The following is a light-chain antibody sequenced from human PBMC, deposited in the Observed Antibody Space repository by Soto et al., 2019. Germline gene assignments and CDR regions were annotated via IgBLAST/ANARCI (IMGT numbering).Light chain of an antibody. CDR3: QQYNSYSEA. J-gene: IGKJ1*01. CDR2: DAS. V-gene: IGKV1-5*01. CDR1: QSITSW. Sequence: IQITQSPATLSASVGDRVTITSRASQSITSWLAWYQQQPGKAPKLLIHDASSLESGVPSRFSGSGSGTEFTLTISSLQPDDFATYYCQQYNSYSEAFGQGTKVDIK.